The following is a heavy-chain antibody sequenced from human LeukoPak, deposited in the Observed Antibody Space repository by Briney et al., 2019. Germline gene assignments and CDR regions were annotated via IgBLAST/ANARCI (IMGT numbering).Heavy chain of an antibody. V-gene: IGHV4-59*01. J-gene: IGHJ6*03. CDR3: ARDRGGYDFWSGYPYYYYYMDV. D-gene: IGHD3-3*01. CDR2: IYYSGST. Sequence: SETLSLTCTVSGGSISSYYWSWIRQPPGKGLEWLGYIYYSGSTNYNPSLKSRVTISVDTSKNQFSLKLSSVTAADTAVYYCARDRGGYDFWSGYPYYYYYMDVWGKGTTVTVSS. CDR1: GGSISSYY.